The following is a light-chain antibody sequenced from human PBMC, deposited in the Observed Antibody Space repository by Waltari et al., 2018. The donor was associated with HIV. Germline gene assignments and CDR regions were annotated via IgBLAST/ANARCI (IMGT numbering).Light chain of an antibody. Sequence: SYELTQPPSVSVSPGQTARIPCTGDELPKQYAYWYQQKPGQAPILVIYKDNERPSGIPERFSGSSSGTTVTLTISGVQAEDEADYYCQSADNSGTWVFGGGTKLTVL. CDR3: QSADNSGTWV. CDR2: KDN. V-gene: IGLV3-25*03. J-gene: IGLJ3*02. CDR1: ELPKQY.